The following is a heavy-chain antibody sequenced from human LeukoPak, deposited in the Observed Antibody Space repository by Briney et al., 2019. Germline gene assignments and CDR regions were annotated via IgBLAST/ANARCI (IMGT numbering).Heavy chain of an antibody. CDR2: IYYSGST. CDR3: ARDPRNYYGSGSSHFDY. J-gene: IGHJ4*02. D-gene: IGHD3-10*01. Sequence: SETLSLTCTVSGGSISSYYWSWIRQPPGKGLEWIGYIYYSGSTNYNPSFKSRVTISVDTSKNQFSLKLSSVTAADTAVYYCARDPRNYYGSGSSHFDYWGQGTLVTVSS. V-gene: IGHV4-59*01. CDR1: GGSISSYY.